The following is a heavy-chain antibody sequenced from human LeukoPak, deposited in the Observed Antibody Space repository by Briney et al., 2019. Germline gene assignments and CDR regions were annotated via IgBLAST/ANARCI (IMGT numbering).Heavy chain of an antibody. D-gene: IGHD3-10*01. J-gene: IGHJ4*02. CDR2: ISIRGCSA. CDR1: GFTFSSYA. V-gene: IGHV3-23*01. Sequence: PGGSLRLSCAASGFTFSSYAMNWVRQPPGKGLEWVSVISIRGCSATYLDSVKGWLTVSSDNSKSTLYLQMNSMSVEDTAIYSCAKAKDYYGSGSYPDYWGQGTLVTVSS. CDR3: AKAKDYYGSGSYPDY.